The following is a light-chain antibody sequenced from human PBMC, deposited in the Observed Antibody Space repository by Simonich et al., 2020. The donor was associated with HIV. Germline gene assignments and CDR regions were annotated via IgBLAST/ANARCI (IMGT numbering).Light chain of an antibody. Sequence: QSALTQPASVSGSPGQSITISCTGTDSDVDAYKYLSWYQQYPGKAPKLMIYEVTKRPSGVSNRFSGSKSGNTASLTISGLQAEDEADYYCSLYISSGVFGGGTKLTVL. CDR1: DSDVDAYKY. CDR3: SLYISSGV. CDR2: EVT. V-gene: IGLV2-14*01. J-gene: IGLJ3*02.